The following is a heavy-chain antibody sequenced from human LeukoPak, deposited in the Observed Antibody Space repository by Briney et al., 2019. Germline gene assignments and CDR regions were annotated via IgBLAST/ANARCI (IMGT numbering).Heavy chain of an antibody. CDR3: ATVITGSGMDV. J-gene: IGHJ6*02. CDR2: IYYSGST. CDR1: GGSISSGDYY. Sequence: SETLSLTCTVSGGSISSGDYYWSWIRQPPGKGLEWIGYIYYSGSTYYNPSLKSRVTISVDKSKNQFSLKLSSVTAADTAVYYCATVITGSGMDVWGQGTTVTVSS. D-gene: IGHD1-20*01. V-gene: IGHV4-30-4*01.